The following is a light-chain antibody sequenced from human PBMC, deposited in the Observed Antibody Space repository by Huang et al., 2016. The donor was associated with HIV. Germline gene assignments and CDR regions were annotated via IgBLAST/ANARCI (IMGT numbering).Light chain of an antibody. J-gene: IGKJ3*01. CDR2: ALS. Sequence: DIRLTQSPSSLSASVGDRITITCRASQHIVTSLHWFQQRQGKAPRLLIFALSTLQTGVTSRFSGSGSGTHFTLTITSLQPEDYATYSCQQSYTTPRVTFGPGTRVDI. CDR3: QQSYTTPRVT. CDR1: QHIVTS. V-gene: IGKV1-39*01.